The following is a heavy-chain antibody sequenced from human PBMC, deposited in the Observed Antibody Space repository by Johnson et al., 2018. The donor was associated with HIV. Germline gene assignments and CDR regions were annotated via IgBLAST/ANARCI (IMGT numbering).Heavy chain of an antibody. D-gene: IGHD3-16*01. CDR1: GFTVSTNY. Sequence: QVQLVESGGGLIQPGGSLRLSCAASGFTVSTNYMGWVRLAPGKGLEWVAVISYDEKNKYYADSVKGRFTISRDSSKNTLYLQVNSLRAEDTAIYYCARGSRYTYDNDDVHLLHAFDIWGQGTMVTVSS. V-gene: IGHV3-30*03. CDR3: ARGSRYTYDNDDVHLLHAFDI. J-gene: IGHJ3*02. CDR2: ISYDEKNK.